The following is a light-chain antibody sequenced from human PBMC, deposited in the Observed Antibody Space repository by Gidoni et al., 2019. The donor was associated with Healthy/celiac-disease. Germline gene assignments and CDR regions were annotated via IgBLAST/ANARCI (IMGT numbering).Light chain of an antibody. J-gene: IGLJ3*02. V-gene: IGLV1-40*01. Sequence: QSVLTPPPSVSGAPGQMVNISCTGSSSNIGAGYDVHWYQQRPGTAPKLLIYGNSNRPSGVPDRFSGSKSGTSDSLAITGLQAEDEADYYCQSYDSSLSVNWVFGGGTKLTVL. CDR1: SSNIGAGYD. CDR3: QSYDSSLSVNWV. CDR2: GNS.